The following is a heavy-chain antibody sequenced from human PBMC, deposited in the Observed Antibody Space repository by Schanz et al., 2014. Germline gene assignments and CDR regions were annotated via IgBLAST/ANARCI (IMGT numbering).Heavy chain of an antibody. CDR1: GFTFSFSG. V-gene: IGHV3-30*02. CDR3: AKDQGPVLPPFDS. J-gene: IGHJ4*02. D-gene: IGHD1-26*01. Sequence: QVQLVESGGGVVQPGGSLRLSCAASGFTFSFSGMQWVRQAPGKGLEWVAFIRSDGSNENYADSVRGRFTISRDNSKNTLYLQMNSLSDEDTAVYFCAKDQGPVLPPFDSWGQGALVTVSS. CDR2: IRSDGSNE.